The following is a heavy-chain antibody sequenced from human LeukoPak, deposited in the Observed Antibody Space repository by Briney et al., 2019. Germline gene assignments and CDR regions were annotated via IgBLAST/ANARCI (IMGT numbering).Heavy chain of an antibody. CDR1: GYTFTTYG. CDR3: ARAWGTTPQQLPTEAYYYYYGMDV. V-gene: IGHV1-18*01. CDR2: ISAYNGNT. Sequence: ASVKVSCKASGYTFTTYGISWVRQAPGQGLEWMGWISAYNGNTKYAQKLQGRVTMPTDTSTSTAYMELRSLRSDDTAVYYCARAWGTTPQQLPTEAYYYYYGMDVWGQGTTVTVSS. D-gene: IGHD6-13*01. J-gene: IGHJ6*02.